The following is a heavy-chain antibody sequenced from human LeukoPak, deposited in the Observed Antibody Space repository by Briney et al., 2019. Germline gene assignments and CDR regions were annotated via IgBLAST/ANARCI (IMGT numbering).Heavy chain of an antibody. Sequence: GGSLRLSCAASGFTFSSYSMNWVRQAPGKGLEWISYISSSSSIIYYADSLKGRVTISRDNSKNTLYLQMNSLRAEDTAVYYCARRAGAYSHPYDYWGQGTLVTVSS. CDR3: ARRAGAYSHPYDY. D-gene: IGHD4/OR15-4a*01. J-gene: IGHJ4*02. CDR2: ISSSSSII. CDR1: GFTFSSYS. V-gene: IGHV3-48*01.